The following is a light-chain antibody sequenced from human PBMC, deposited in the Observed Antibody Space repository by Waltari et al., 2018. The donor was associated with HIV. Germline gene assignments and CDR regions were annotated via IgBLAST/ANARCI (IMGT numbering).Light chain of an antibody. V-gene: IGKV3-15*01. J-gene: IGKJ4*01. CDR3: QQYHNWPPLT. CDR1: QSVSSS. CDR2: GAS. Sequence: EIVMTQSPATLSVSPGERATVSCRASQSVSSSLAWYQQRPGQALRLLIYGASTRATGIPARFSGSGSGTKFTLTISSLQSEDFAIYYCQQYHNWPPLTFGGGTKVEIK.